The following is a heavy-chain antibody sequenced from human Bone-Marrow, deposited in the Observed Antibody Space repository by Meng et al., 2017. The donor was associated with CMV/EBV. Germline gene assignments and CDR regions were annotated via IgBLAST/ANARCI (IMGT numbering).Heavy chain of an antibody. J-gene: IGHJ6*02. D-gene: IGHD3-3*01. CDR3: ARDRRWVFGVVIYPYGMDV. Sequence: GESLKISCAASGFTFSSYWMSWVRQAPGKGLEWVANIKQDGSEKYYVDSVKGRFTISRDNAKNTLYLQMNSLRAEDTAVYYCARDRRWVFGVVIYPYGMDVWGQGTTVTVSS. CDR1: GFTFSSYW. V-gene: IGHV3-7*01. CDR2: IKQDGSEK.